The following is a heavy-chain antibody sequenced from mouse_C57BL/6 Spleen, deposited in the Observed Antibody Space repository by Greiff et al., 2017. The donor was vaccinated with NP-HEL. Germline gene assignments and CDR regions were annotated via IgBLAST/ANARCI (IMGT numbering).Heavy chain of an antibody. V-gene: IGHV1-4*01. D-gene: IGHD2-1*01. J-gene: IGHJ4*01. CDR2: INPSSGYS. Sequence: QVQLQQSGAELARPGASVKMSCKASGYTFTSYTMHWVKQRPGQGLEWIGYINPSSGYSKYNQKFKDKATLTADKSSSTAYMQLSSLTSEDSAVYYCARSLYWNYAMDYWGQGTSVTVSS. CDR3: ARSLYWNYAMDY. CDR1: GYTFTSYT.